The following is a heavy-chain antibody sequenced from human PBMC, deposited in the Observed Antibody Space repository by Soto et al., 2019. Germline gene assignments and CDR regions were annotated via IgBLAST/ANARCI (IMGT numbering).Heavy chain of an antibody. Sequence: PSETLSLTCTVSGGSISSYYWSWIRQPPGKGLEWIGYIYYSGSTNYNPSLKSRVTISVDTSKNQFSLKLSSVTAADTAVYYCEIMSGYYTVNYYFYMDVWGKGTTVTFAS. V-gene: IGHV4-59*08. J-gene: IGHJ6*03. D-gene: IGHD3-3*01. CDR3: EIMSGYYTVNYYFYMDV. CDR2: IYYSGST. CDR1: GGSISSYY.